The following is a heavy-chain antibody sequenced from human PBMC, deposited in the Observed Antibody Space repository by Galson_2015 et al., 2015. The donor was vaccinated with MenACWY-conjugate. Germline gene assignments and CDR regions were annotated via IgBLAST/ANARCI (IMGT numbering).Heavy chain of an antibody. V-gene: IGHV5-51*01. Sequence: QSGAEGKKPGESLKISCTGSGYSFTTYWVGWVRQMPGKGLEWMGLISPCDSYTRYNPGFQGPVTISADKSISTAYLQWNSLQASDTAMYYCARHPPGGRGMDVWGQGTTVTVSS. CDR1: GYSFTTYW. CDR2: ISPCDSYT. J-gene: IGHJ6*02. D-gene: IGHD1-26*01. CDR3: ARHPPGGRGMDV.